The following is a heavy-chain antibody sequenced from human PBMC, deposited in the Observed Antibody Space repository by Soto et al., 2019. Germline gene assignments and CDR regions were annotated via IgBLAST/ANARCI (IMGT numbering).Heavy chain of an antibody. CDR2: ISSRSDI. V-gene: IGHV3-21*01. J-gene: IGHJ6*02. D-gene: IGHD2-2*02. Sequence: GGSLRLCCVGSGFTFSTYSINLFRQAPGKGLEWVSSISSRSDIYYADSVKGRCTISRDNAKNSVSLQMNSLRAEDTAVYYCAREYTAWPLAYGLDVWGQGTTVTVSS. CDR1: GFTFSTYS. CDR3: AREYTAWPLAYGLDV.